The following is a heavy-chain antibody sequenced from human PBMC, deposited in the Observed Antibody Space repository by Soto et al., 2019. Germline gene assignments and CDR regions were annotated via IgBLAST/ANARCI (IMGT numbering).Heavy chain of an antibody. V-gene: IGHV3-53*04. CDR2: IYSGGST. Sequence: PGGSLRLSCAASGFTVSSNYMSWVRQAPGKGLEWVSVIYSGGSTYYADSVKGRFTISRHNSKNTLYLQMNSLRAEDTAVYYCARTGNGYVHYMDVWGKGTTVTVSS. CDR1: GFTVSSNY. J-gene: IGHJ6*03. CDR3: ARTGNGYVHYMDV. D-gene: IGHD5-18*01.